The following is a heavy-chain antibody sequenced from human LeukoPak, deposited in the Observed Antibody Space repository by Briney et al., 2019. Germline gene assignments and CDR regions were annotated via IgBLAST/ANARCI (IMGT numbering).Heavy chain of an antibody. D-gene: IGHD3-22*01. Sequence: SETLSLTCTVSGGSISSYYWSWIRQPAGKGLEWIGSIYYSGSTYYNPSLKSRVTISVDTSKNQFSLKLSSVTAADTAVYYCARGTYYYDSSGTDYFDYWGQGTLVTVSS. CDR1: GGSISSYY. J-gene: IGHJ4*02. V-gene: IGHV4-59*05. CDR3: ARGTYYYDSSGTDYFDY. CDR2: IYYSGST.